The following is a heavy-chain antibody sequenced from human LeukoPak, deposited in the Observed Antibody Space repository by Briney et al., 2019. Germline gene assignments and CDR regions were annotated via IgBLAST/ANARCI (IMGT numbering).Heavy chain of an antibody. V-gene: IGHV3-23*01. CDR3: ARDSPADCSGNTCYDY. Sequence: GGSLRLSCAASGFTFSSYAMNWVRQAPGKGLEWVSAISTSGTSAYYADSVKGRFTISRDNSKNTLYLQMTSLRVEDTAVYYCARDSPADCSGNTCYDYWGRGTLVTVSS. CDR2: ISTSGTSA. CDR1: GFTFSSYA. D-gene: IGHD2-15*01. J-gene: IGHJ4*02.